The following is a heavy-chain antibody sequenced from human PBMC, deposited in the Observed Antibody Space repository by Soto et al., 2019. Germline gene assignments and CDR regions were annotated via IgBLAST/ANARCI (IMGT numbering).Heavy chain of an antibody. D-gene: IGHD3-16*02. CDR3: ARAEVSDYYYGMDV. CDR1: GGSISSGRYY. Sequence: TSDTLSLTCTVSGGSISSGRYYWSWIRQHPGKGLEWIGYIYYSGSTYYNPSLKSRVTISVDTSKNQFSLKLSSVTAADTAVYYCARAEVSDYYYGMDVWGQGTTVTVS. CDR2: IYYSGST. V-gene: IGHV4-31*03. J-gene: IGHJ6*02.